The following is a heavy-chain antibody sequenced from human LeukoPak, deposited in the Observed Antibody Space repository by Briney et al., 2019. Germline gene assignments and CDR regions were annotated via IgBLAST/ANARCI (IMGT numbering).Heavy chain of an antibody. Sequence: PSETLSLTRTVSGGSISTYYWSWIRQPPGKGLEWIGYIYYSGSTNYNPSLKSRVTISVDTSKNQFSLKLSSVTAADTAVYYCARVRRYSSRPDAFDIWGRGTMVTVSS. CDR1: GGSISTYY. J-gene: IGHJ3*02. CDR2: IYYSGST. CDR3: ARVRRYSSRPDAFDI. D-gene: IGHD6-13*01. V-gene: IGHV4-59*01.